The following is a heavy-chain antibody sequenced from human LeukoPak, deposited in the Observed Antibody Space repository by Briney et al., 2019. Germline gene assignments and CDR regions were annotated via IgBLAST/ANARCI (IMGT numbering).Heavy chain of an antibody. CDR3: AREGSNYHAFDY. D-gene: IGHD4-11*01. J-gene: IGHJ4*02. CDR2: ISSSGSTI. Sequence: GGSLRLSCAASGFTFSDYYMSWLRQAPGKGLEWVSYISSSGSTIYYAGSVKGRITISRDNAKNSLYLQMNSLRAEDTAVYYCAREGSNYHAFDYWGQGTLVTVSS. V-gene: IGHV3-11*01. CDR1: GFTFSDYY.